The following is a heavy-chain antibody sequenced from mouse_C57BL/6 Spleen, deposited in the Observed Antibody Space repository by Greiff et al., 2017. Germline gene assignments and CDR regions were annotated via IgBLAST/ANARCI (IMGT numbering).Heavy chain of an antibody. CDR1: GYTFTDYE. CDR2: IDPETGGT. D-gene: IGHD2-5*01. V-gene: IGHV1-15*01. Sequence: QVQLQQSGAELVRPGASVTLSCKASGYTFTDYEMHWVKQTPVHGLEWIGAIDPETGGTASNQKFQGKAILTADKSSSTAYMELRSLTSEDAAVYYCARFYSNYDAMDYWGQGTSVTVSS. J-gene: IGHJ4*01. CDR3: ARFYSNYDAMDY.